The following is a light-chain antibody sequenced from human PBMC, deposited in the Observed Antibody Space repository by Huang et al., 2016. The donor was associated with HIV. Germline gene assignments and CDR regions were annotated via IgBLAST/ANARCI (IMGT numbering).Light chain of an antibody. Sequence: EIVLTQSPGTVSLSPGERATLPCRASQSVSSSYLAWYQQKPGQAPRLLIYGASSRATGIPDRFSGSGSGTDFTLTISRLEPEDFAVYYCQQYGSSPRTFGQGTKVEIK. CDR3: QQYGSSPRT. CDR1: QSVSSSY. CDR2: GAS. J-gene: IGKJ1*01. V-gene: IGKV3-20*01.